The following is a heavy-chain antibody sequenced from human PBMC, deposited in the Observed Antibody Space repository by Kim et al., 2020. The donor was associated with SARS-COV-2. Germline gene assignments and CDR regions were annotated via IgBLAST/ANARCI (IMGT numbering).Heavy chain of an antibody. CDR1: GFTFSSYA. J-gene: IGHJ4*02. CDR3: ANRGYYCSSGWCYPYYFDY. CDR2: ISGSGDVT. Sequence: GGSLRLSCTASGFTFSSYAMSWVRQAPGKGLEWVSGISGSGDVTYYADSVKGRFTISRDNSKNTLYLQMNSLRAEDTAVYYCANRGYYCSSGWCYPYYFDYWGQGTLVTVSS. D-gene: IGHD2-15*01. V-gene: IGHV3-23*01.